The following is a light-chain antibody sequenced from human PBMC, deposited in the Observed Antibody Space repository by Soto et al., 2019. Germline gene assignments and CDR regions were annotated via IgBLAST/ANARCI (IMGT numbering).Light chain of an antibody. V-gene: IGKV1-39*01. CDR2: AAS. Sequence: DIQMTQSPSSLSASVGDRVTITCRASQSISSYLNWYQQKPGKAPKLLIYAASRLQSGGPSRFRGSGSRTDFTLTISSLQTEDFATYYCQQSYSTPYTFGQGTKLEIK. J-gene: IGKJ2*01. CDR1: QSISSY. CDR3: QQSYSTPYT.